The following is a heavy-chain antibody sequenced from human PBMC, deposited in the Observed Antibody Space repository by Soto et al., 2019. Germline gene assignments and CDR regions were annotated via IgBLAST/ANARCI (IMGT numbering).Heavy chain of an antibody. J-gene: IGHJ6*02. CDR2: IYYDDGST. V-gene: IGHV3-53*01. Sequence: GGSLRLSCAVSGFTVSTNYMSWVRQAPGKGLEWVSVIYYDDGSTYYADSVKGRFSISRDSSRNTLYLQMNSLRAEDTAVYYCASGQQVILRYYYGLDVWGQGTTVTVAS. CDR1: GFTVSTNY. CDR3: ASGQQVILRYYYGLDV. D-gene: IGHD6-13*01.